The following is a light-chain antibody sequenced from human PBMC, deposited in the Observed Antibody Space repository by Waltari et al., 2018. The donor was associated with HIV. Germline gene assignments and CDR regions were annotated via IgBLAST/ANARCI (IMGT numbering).Light chain of an antibody. CDR2: DDV. CDR1: NIGGQS. Sequence: SYILTQPPSVSVAPGQTARVTCGGNNIGGQSVHWYRQKLGQAPVLVVYDDVERPSGMSDRISGSNSGNTATLFISRADVGDEAEYYCQVWDMTSDHFVFGPGTTVTVL. CDR3: QVWDMTSDHFV. J-gene: IGLJ1*01. V-gene: IGLV3-21*02.